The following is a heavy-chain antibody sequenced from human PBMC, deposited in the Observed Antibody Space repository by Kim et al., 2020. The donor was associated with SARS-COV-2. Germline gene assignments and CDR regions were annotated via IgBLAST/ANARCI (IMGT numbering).Heavy chain of an antibody. Sequence: GGSLRLSCAASGFTFTSYGMSWVRQAPGKGLEWVSTISGDGAITNYADSVKGRFTVSRDNSKNTLHLQMNSLRAEDTAVYYCVAGAIRPYWGQGTLVTVS. CDR3: VAGAIRPY. V-gene: IGHV3-23*01. D-gene: IGHD1-26*01. J-gene: IGHJ4*02. CDR2: ISGDGAIT. CDR1: GFTFTSYG.